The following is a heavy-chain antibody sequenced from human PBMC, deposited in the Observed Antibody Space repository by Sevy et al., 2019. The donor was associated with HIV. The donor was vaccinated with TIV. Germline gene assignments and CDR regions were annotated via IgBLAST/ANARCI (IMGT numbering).Heavy chain of an antibody. J-gene: IGHJ6*02. D-gene: IGHD3-3*01. CDR3: ARDLGSETYYDFWSGYYPPTIYYYYYGMDV. CDR2: IIPIFGTA. CDR1: GGTFSSYA. Sequence: ASVKVSCKASGGTFSSYAISWVRQAPGQGLEWMGGIIPIFGTANYAQKFQGRVTITADESTSTAYMELGSLRSEDTAVYYCARDLGSETYYDFWSGYYPPTIYYYYYGMDVWGQGTTVTVSS. V-gene: IGHV1-69*13.